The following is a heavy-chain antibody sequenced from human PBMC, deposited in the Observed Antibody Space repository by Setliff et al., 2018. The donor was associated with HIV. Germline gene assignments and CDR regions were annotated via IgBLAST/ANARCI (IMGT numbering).Heavy chain of an antibody. V-gene: IGHV4-59*08. J-gene: IGHJ4*02. CDR3: ARRWGEAFDY. D-gene: IGHD1-26*01. CDR2: IYYSGST. Sequence: LSETLSLTCTVSGGSISSYYWNWIRQPPGKGLEWIGYIYYSGSTNYKPSLKSRVTISVDMSKNQFSLRLSSVTAADTAVYYCARRWGEAFDYWGQGTLVTVSS. CDR1: GGSISSYY.